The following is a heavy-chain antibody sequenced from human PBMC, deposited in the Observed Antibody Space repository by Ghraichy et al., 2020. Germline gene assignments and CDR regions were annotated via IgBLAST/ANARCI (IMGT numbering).Heavy chain of an antibody. V-gene: IGHV6-1*01. CDR1: GDSVSSNSAA. CDR2: TYYRSKWYN. D-gene: IGHD6-13*01. CDR3: ARGKSDIAAAGTYWYFDL. J-gene: IGHJ2*01. Sequence: SQTLSLTCAISGDSVSSNSAAWNWIRQSPSRGLEWLGRTYYRSKWYNDYAVSVKSRITINPDTSKNQFSLQLNSVTPEDTAVYYCARGKSDIAAAGTYWYFDLWGRGTLVTVSS.